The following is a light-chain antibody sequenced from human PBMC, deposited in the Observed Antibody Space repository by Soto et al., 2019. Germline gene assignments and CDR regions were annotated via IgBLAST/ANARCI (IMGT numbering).Light chain of an antibody. CDR1: QRVSSY. CDR2: DAS. Sequence: EIVLTQSPATLSLSPGERATLSCRASQRVSSYLAWYQQKPGQPPRLLIYDASNRATGIPARFSGSGSETDFTLTIRCRERDDFAVYFCQQRSNWPLTFGGGTKVEIK. J-gene: IGKJ4*01. V-gene: IGKV3-11*01. CDR3: QQRSNWPLT.